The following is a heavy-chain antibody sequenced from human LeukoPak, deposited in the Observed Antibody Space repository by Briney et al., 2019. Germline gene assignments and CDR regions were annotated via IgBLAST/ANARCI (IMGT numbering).Heavy chain of an antibody. D-gene: IGHD1-26*01. J-gene: IGHJ4*02. CDR2: IRNDGNNE. V-gene: IGHV3-30*02. CDR1: GFTFNNYG. Sequence: PGGSLRLSCAASGFTFNNYGMHWVRQAPGKGLEWVAFIRNDGNNEYYADSVKGRFTISRDNSKSTLYLQMNSLRAEDTAVYYCAKASGSSRTHFDCWGQGTLVTVSS. CDR3: AKASGSSRTHFDC.